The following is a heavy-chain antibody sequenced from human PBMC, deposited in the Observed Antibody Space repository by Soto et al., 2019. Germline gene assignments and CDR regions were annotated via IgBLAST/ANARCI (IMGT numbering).Heavy chain of an antibody. Sequence: SETLSLTCTVSGGSISSGDYYWSWIRQHPGKGLEWIGYIYYSGSTYYNPSLKSRVTISVDTSKNQFSLKLSSVTAADTAVYYCARDRYYDSSAHGMDVWGQGTTVTVSS. D-gene: IGHD3-22*01. J-gene: IGHJ6*02. CDR3: ARDRYYDSSAHGMDV. CDR1: GGSISSGDYY. V-gene: IGHV4-31*03. CDR2: IYYSGST.